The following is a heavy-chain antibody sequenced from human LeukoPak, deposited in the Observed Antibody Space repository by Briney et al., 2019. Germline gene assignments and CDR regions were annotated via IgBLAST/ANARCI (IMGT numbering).Heavy chain of an antibody. CDR3: ARHCVRNTCYVKGVY. CDR1: GFAFSSYG. D-gene: IGHD3-16*01. CDR2: IRSDGGDK. J-gene: IGHJ4*02. V-gene: IGHV3-30*02. Sequence: GGSLRLSCAASGFAFSSYGIHWVRQAPGKGLEWVTFIRSDGGDKFYADSVTGRFTVSRDNSKNTVYLQMNSLTVEDTAVYYCARHCVRNTCYVKGVYWGQGTLVTVSS.